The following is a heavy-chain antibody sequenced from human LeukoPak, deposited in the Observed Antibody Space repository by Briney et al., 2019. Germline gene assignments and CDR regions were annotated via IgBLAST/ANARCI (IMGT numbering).Heavy chain of an antibody. Sequence: SETLSLTCTVSGGSISSSSYYWGWIRQPPGKGLEWIGSIYYSGSTYYNPSLKSRVTISVDTSKNQFSLKLSSVTAADTAVYYCVGVVDYYYMDVWGKGTTVTVSS. CDR2: IYYSGST. D-gene: IGHD2-15*01. CDR3: VGVVDYYYMDV. J-gene: IGHJ6*03. V-gene: IGHV4-39*07. CDR1: GGSISSSSYY.